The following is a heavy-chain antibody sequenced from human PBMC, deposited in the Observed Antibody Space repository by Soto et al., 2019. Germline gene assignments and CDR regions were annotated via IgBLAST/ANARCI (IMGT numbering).Heavy chain of an antibody. CDR3: ARVGIEAVAGSFDY. CDR2: INAGNGNT. Sequence: ASVKVSCKASGYTFTSYAMHWVRQAPGQRLEWMGWINAGNGNTKYSQKFQGRVTITRDTSASTAYMELSSLRSEDTAMYNSARVGIEAVAGSFDYWGQGTLVTVS. CDR1: GYTFTSYA. D-gene: IGHD6-19*01. J-gene: IGHJ4*02. V-gene: IGHV1-3*01.